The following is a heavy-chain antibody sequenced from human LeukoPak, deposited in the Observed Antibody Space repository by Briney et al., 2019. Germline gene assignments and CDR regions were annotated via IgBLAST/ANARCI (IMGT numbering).Heavy chain of an antibody. CDR2: IWYDESNK. CDR3: AKDRALHGYFDY. CDR1: GFTFSSYG. D-gene: IGHD3-10*01. Sequence: PGGSLRLSCAASGFTFSSYGMHWVRQAPGKGLEWVAVIWYDESNKYYADSVKGRFTISRDNSKNTLYLQMNSLRAEDTAVYYCAKDRALHGYFDYWGQGTLVTVSS. J-gene: IGHJ4*02. V-gene: IGHV3-30*02.